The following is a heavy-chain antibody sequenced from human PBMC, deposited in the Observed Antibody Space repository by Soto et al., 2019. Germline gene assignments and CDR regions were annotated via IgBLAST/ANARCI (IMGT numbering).Heavy chain of an antibody. Sequence: EVQLLEYGGGLVQPGGSMRLSCADSGFTFSSYAMSWVRQPPGKGMECVSAISGSGGSTYYEDPVKVRFTISRYNSKHELNLQRNSRKADDTAVDYCAYSSTPFDYWGQGALVYVYS. V-gene: IGHV3-23*01. CDR3: AYSSTPFDY. D-gene: IGHD6-13*01. CDR2: ISGSGGST. J-gene: IGHJ4*02. CDR1: GFTFSSYA.